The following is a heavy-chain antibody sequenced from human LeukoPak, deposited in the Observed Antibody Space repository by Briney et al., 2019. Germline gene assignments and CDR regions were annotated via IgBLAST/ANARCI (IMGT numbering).Heavy chain of an antibody. CDR1: GDSVSNYY. Sequence: SETLSLTCIVSGDSVSNYYWSWIRQPPGKGLEWIGYVYFTGNTDYNPSLKSRVTISLDTSKNQFSLKLSSVTAADTAVYYCVRARGWLQSHPLGYWGEGTLVSVSS. CDR2: VYFTGNT. V-gene: IGHV4-59*02. D-gene: IGHD5-24*01. J-gene: IGHJ4*02. CDR3: VRARGWLQSHPLGY.